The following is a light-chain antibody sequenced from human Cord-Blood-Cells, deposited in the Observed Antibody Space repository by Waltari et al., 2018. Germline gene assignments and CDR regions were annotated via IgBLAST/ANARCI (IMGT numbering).Light chain of an antibody. Sequence: QSVLTQPPSASGTPGQRVTFSCSGSSSNIRSNTLNWYQQPPGTAPKLLIYSNNQRPSGVPDRFSGSKSGTSASLAISGLQSEDEADYYCAAWDDSLNGPVFGGGTKLTVL. J-gene: IGLJ3*02. CDR3: AAWDDSLNGPV. CDR2: SNN. V-gene: IGLV1-44*01. CDR1: SSNIRSNT.